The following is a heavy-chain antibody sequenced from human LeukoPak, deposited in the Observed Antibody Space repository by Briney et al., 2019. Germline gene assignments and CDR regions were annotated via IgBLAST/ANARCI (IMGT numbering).Heavy chain of an antibody. Sequence: GGSLRLSCAASGFTFSSYSMNWVRQAPGKGLEWVSSISSSSSYMYYADSVRGRFTISRDNAKNSLYLQMNSLRAEDTAVYYCARDSQSGSGWFEFDYWSQGTLVTVSS. D-gene: IGHD6-19*01. J-gene: IGHJ4*02. CDR3: ARDSQSGSGWFEFDY. CDR2: ISSSSSYM. V-gene: IGHV3-21*01. CDR1: GFTFSSYS.